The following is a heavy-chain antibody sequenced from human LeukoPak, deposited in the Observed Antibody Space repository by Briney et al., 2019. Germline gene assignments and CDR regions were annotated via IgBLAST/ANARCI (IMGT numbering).Heavy chain of an antibody. V-gene: IGHV3-11*01. J-gene: IGHJ3*02. D-gene: IGHD2-21*02. CDR2: ISSIGITI. Sequence: PGGSLRLSCAASGFTFSDYYMSWIRPAPGKGLELVSYISSIGITIYYADSVKGRFPISRDNAKNSLYLQMYTLRVEDTAVYYCARDLGTAIAPDAFDIWGQGTMVTVSS. CDR3: ARDLGTAIAPDAFDI. CDR1: GFTFSDYY.